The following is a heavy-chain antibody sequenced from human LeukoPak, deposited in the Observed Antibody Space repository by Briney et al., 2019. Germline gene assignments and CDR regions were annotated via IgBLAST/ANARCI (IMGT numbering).Heavy chain of an antibody. V-gene: IGHV3-23*01. J-gene: IGHJ4*02. CDR1: GFTFCSYA. CDR3: AKAPYSGSYYDFDY. D-gene: IGHD1-26*01. CDR2: ISGSGGST. Sequence: GGVLRLSCAASGFTFCSYAMSLVRQAPGEGVGWVSAISGSGGSTYCADSVKGRFTISRDNSKNTLYLQMNSLRAEDTAVYYCAKAPYSGSYYDFDYWGQGTLVTVSS.